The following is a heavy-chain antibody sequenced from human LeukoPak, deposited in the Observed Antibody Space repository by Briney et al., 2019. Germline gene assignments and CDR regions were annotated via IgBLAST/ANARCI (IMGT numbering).Heavy chain of an antibody. D-gene: IGHD3-3*01. CDR2: IYSGGST. CDR3: ARGPTYYDFWSGYTYFDY. CDR1: GFTVSSNY. J-gene: IGHJ4*02. Sequence: GGSLRLSCAASGFTVSSNYMSWVRQAPGKGLEWVSVIYSGGSTYYADSVKGRFTISRDNSKNTLYLQMNSLRAEDTAVYYCARGPTYYDFWSGYTYFDYWGQGTLVTVSS. V-gene: IGHV3-66*02.